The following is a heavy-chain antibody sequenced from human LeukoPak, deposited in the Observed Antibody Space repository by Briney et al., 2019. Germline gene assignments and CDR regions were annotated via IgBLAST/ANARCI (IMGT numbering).Heavy chain of an antibody. D-gene: IGHD6-13*01. CDR1: GFTFSNYE. Sequence: GESLKISCAASGFTFSNYEMIWVRQAPGKGLEWLSYVSVSGGATEYADSVKGRFTTSRDDAKNTLYLQMNTLRAEDTAIYYCARKTDRPGAVGRDRYFDLWGRGTLVTVSS. CDR2: VSVSGGAT. CDR3: ARKTDRPGAVGRDRYFDL. V-gene: IGHV3-48*03. J-gene: IGHJ2*01.